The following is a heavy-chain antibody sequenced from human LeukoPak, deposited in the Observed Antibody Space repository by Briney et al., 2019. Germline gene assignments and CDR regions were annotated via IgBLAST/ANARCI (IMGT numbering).Heavy chain of an antibody. CDR2: ISNDGGNK. Sequence: GGSLRLSCAASGFTFSTHVMHWVRQAPGKGLEWVALISNDGGNKYYADSVKGRFTISRDNSNNTLYLQMNSLRAEDTAVYYCARDSSSYYYYYYMDVWGKGTTVTISS. J-gene: IGHJ6*03. CDR1: GFTFSTHV. V-gene: IGHV3-30*03. D-gene: IGHD6-13*01. CDR3: ARDSSSYYYYYYMDV.